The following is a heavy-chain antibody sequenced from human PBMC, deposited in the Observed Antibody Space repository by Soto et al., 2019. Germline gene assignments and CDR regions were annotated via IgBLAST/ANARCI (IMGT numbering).Heavy chain of an antibody. V-gene: IGHV1-18*01. CDR2: ISAYNGNT. J-gene: IGHJ4*02. D-gene: IGHD1-1*01. CDR3: ARDFTGTPVY. Sequence: QVQLVQSGAEVKKPGASVKVSCKASGYTFTSYGISWVRQAPGQGLEWMGWISAYNGNTNYAQKLQGRVTMTTDTSMSTGYIDLRSLISHDTAVYYCARDFTGTPVYWSQGALVPVSS. CDR1: GYTFTSYG.